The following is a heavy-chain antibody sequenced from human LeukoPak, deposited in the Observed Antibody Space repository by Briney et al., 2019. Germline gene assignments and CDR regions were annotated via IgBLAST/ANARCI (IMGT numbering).Heavy chain of an antibody. J-gene: IGHJ4*02. CDR1: GFTFRGCA. CDR3: AKGRYGSSRYPFDY. V-gene: IGHV3-23*01. CDR2: ISGGGGST. Sequence: GGSLRLSCAASGFTFRGCAMGGGREAPGKGLEWVSVISGGGGSTYYADSVKGRFTISRDNSKNTLYLQMNSLRAEDTAVYYCAKGRYGSSRYPFDYWGQGTLVTVSS. D-gene: IGHD6-13*01.